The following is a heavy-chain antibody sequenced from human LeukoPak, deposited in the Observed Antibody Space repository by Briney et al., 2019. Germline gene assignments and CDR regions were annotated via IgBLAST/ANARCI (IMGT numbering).Heavy chain of an antibody. V-gene: IGHV1-69*05. J-gene: IGHJ5*02. CDR2: IIPIFGTA. CDR3: ARAGGRSSSSGWFDP. Sequence: ASVKVSCKASGGTFSSYAISWVRQAPGQGLEWMGGIIPIFGTANYAQKFQGRVTITTDESTSTAYMELSSLRSEDTAVYYCARAGGRSSSSGWFDPWGQGTLVTVSS. D-gene: IGHD6-6*01. CDR1: GGTFSSYA.